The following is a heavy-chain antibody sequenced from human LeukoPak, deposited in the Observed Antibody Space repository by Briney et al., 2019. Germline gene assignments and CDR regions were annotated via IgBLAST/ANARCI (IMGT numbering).Heavy chain of an antibody. CDR1: GFTFSNAW. CDR3: TITYYDILTGYFVNDY. Sequence: GGSLRLSCAASGFTFSNAWMSWVRQAPGKGLEWLGRIKSKTDGGTADYAAPVKGRFTISRDDSKNKLYLQMNSLKTEDTAVYYCTITYYDILTGYFVNDYWGQGTLVTVSS. D-gene: IGHD3-9*01. J-gene: IGHJ4*02. CDR2: IKSKTDGGTA. V-gene: IGHV3-15*01.